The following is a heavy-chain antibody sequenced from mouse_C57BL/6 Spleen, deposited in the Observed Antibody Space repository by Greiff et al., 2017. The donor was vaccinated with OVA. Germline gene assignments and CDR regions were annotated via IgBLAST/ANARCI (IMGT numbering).Heavy chain of an antibody. CDR2: ISSGGDYI. Sequence: EVLLVESGEGLVKPGGSLKLSCAASGFTFSSYAMSWVRQTPEKRLEWVAYISSGGDYIYYADTVKGRFTISRDNARNTLYLQMSSLKSEDTAMYYCTRDPRSPEDYFDYWGQGTTLTVSS. D-gene: IGHD3-1*01. CDR1: GFTFSSYA. J-gene: IGHJ2*01. V-gene: IGHV5-9-1*02. CDR3: TRDPRSPEDYFDY.